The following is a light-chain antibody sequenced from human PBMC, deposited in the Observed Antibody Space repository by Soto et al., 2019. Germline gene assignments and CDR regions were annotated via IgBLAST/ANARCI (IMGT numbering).Light chain of an antibody. CDR2: DTS. CDR3: QQRSNWPLLT. Sequence: EIVLTQSPATLSVSPGERVTLSCRASQSVSNKLAWYQQKPGQAPRLLISDTSTRATGIPARFSGSGSGTEFTLTVSSLQSEDFAVYYCQQRSNWPLLTFGQGTRLEIK. V-gene: IGKV3D-15*01. CDR1: QSVSNK. J-gene: IGKJ5*01.